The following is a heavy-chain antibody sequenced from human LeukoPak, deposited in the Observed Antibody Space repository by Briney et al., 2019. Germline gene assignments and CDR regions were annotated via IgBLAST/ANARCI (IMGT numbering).Heavy chain of an antibody. CDR1: GFTFSSYA. V-gene: IGHV3-30*04. Sequence: SGGSLRLSCAASGFTFSSYAMHWVRQAPGKGLEWVAVISYDGSNKYYADSVKGRFTISRDNSKNTLYLQMNSLRAEDTAVYYCARGATRDYYYYGMDVWGQGTTVTVSS. CDR2: ISYDGSNK. J-gene: IGHJ6*02. CDR3: ARGATRDYYYYGMDV.